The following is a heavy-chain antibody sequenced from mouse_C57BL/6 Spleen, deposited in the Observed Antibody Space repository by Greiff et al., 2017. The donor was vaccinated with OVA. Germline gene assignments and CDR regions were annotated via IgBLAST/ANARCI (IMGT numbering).Heavy chain of an antibody. D-gene: IGHD3-2*02. V-gene: IGHV5-16*01. J-gene: IGHJ4*01. CDR2: INYDGSST. Sequence: EVKVVESEGGLVQPGSSMKLSCTASGFTFSDYYMAWVRQVPEKGLEWVANINYDGSSTYYLDSLKGRFIISRDNAKNILYLQMSSLKSEDTATYYCAREGGTAQYAMDYWGQGTSVTVSA. CDR3: AREGGTAQYAMDY. CDR1: GFTFSDYY.